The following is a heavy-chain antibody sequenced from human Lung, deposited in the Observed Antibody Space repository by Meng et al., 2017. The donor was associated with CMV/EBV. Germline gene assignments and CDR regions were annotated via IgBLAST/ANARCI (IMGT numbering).Heavy chain of an antibody. CDR2: IIPIFGTA. CDR3: ARLSGTISDY. D-gene: IGHD1-26*01. CDR1: GATFRSYA. V-gene: IGHV1-69*05. J-gene: IGHJ4*02. Sequence: VSCTASGATFRSYAISWVRQAPGQGLGWMGGIIPIFGTANYAQKFQGRVTITTGESTSTAYMELSSLRSDDTAVYYCARLSGTISDYWGQGTLVTVSS.